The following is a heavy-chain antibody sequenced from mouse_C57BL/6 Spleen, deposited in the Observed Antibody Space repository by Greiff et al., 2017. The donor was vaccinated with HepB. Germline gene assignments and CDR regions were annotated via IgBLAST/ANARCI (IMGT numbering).Heavy chain of an antibody. D-gene: IGHD2-3*01. J-gene: IGHJ4*01. CDR1: GYTFTSYG. CDR2: IYPRSGNT. CDR3: ARAGDGYSYYAMDY. Sequence: QVQLQQSGAELARPGASVKLSCKASGYTFTSYGISWVKQRTGQGLEWIGEIYPRSGNTYYNEKFKGKATLTADKSSSTAYMELRSLTSEDSAVYFCARAGDGYSYYAMDYWGQGTLVTVSS. V-gene: IGHV1-81*01.